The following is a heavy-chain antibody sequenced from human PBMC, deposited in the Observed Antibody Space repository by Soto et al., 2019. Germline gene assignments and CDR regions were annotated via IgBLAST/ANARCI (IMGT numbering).Heavy chain of an antibody. J-gene: IGHJ4*02. D-gene: IGHD6-13*01. CDR3: ACTGIAAAFDY. Sequence: QVQLQESGPGLVKPSETLSLTCTVSGGSISSYYWSWIRQPPGKGLEWIGYIYYSGSTNYNPSLKSRVTISVDTSKNQFSLKLSSVTAADTAVYYCACTGIAAAFDYWGQGTLVTVSS. V-gene: IGHV4-59*01. CDR2: IYYSGST. CDR1: GGSISSYY.